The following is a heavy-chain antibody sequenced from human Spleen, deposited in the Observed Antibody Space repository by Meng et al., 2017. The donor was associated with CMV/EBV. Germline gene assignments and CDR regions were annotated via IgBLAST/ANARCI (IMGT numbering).Heavy chain of an antibody. D-gene: IGHD3-10*01. CDR1: GGTFSSYS. V-gene: IGHV1-69*04. CDR2: IIPILSIT. Sequence: SVKVSCKASGGTFSSYSFSWVRQAPGQGLEWMGRIIPILSITNYAQNFQGRVTISEDKSTSIVYMELNSLKSEDTAVYYCTRDLVRSGGNLWGQGSLVTVSS. J-gene: IGHJ5*02. CDR3: TRDLVRSGGNL.